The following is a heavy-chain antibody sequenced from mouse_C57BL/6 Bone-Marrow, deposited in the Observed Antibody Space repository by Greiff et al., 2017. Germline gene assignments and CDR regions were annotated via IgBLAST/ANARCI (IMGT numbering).Heavy chain of an antibody. J-gene: IGHJ4*01. V-gene: IGHV1-9*01. CDR2: ILPGRGST. CDR3: ARGGYAMDY. CDR1: GYTFTGYW. Sequence: QVQLKESGAELMKPGASVKLSCKATGYTFTGYWIEWVKQRPGHGLEWIGEILPGRGSTNYNEKFKGKATFTADTSSNTAYMQLSSLTTEDSAIYYCARGGYAMDYWGQGTSGTVSS.